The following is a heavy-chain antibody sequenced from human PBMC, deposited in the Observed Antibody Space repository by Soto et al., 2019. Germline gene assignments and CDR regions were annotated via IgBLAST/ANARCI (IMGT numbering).Heavy chain of an antibody. CDR3: ARSAVPTGTTLYYFDY. Sequence: QVQLVQSGAEVKKPGASVKVSCKASGYIFTSYYMHWVRQAPGQGLERMGTIDPSAGSTTYAQNFQGRVTMTRDTSTTTVYLELNSLRSEDTAVYYGARSAVPTGTTLYYFDYWGQGTLVAVSS. CDR2: IDPSAGST. CDR1: GYIFTSYY. J-gene: IGHJ4*02. D-gene: IGHD1-1*01. V-gene: IGHV1-46*03.